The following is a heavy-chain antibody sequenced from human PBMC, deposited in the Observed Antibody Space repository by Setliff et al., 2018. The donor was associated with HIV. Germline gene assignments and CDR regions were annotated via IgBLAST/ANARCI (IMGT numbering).Heavy chain of an antibody. J-gene: IGHJ4*02. CDR1: GYTFSTNA. Sequence: ASMKVSCKAFGYTFSTNAIHWVRQAPGQRLEWMGYINAGDDNTRYSEKFQGRVTITRDTSANTAYMELSSLRSEDTAVYYCARGSCSGCYLSDYWGLGTLVTVS. D-gene: IGHD6-19*01. CDR3: ARGSCSGCYLSDY. V-gene: IGHV1-3*01. CDR2: INAGDDNT.